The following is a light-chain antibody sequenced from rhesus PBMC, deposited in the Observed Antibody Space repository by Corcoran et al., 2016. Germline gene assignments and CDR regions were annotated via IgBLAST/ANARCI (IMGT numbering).Light chain of an antibody. CDR2: EVS. V-gene: IGLV2-13*02. Sequence: QAALTQSPSVSGSPGQSVTVSCTGTSSDIGGYNRVAWYQQHPGKAPTLMIYEVSKRPSGVSARFSGSKSGNTASLTISGLQAGDESYYYCSSYASSSIFIFGAGTRLTVL. CDR1: SSDIGGYNR. CDR3: SSYASSSIFI. J-gene: IGLJ1*01.